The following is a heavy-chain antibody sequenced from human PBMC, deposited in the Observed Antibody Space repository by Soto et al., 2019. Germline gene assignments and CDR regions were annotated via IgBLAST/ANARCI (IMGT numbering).Heavy chain of an antibody. Sequence: QVQLQESGPGLVKPSETLSLTCTVSGGSISSYYWSWIRQPPGKGLEWIGYIYYSGSTNYNPSLKSRVTISVDTSKNQFSLKLSSVTAADTAVYYCARDGTNGQWLVPGFDYWGQGTLVTVSS. V-gene: IGHV4-59*01. D-gene: IGHD6-19*01. CDR3: ARDGTNGQWLVPGFDY. CDR2: IYYSGST. CDR1: GGSISSYY. J-gene: IGHJ4*02.